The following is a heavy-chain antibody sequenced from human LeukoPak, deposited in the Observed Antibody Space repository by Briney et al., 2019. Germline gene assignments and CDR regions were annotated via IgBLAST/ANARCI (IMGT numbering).Heavy chain of an antibody. V-gene: IGHV1-2*02. J-gene: IGHJ4*02. CDR1: GYTFTGCF. CDR3: ARSAYNYGYVYFDH. D-gene: IGHD5-18*01. Sequence: ASVKVSCKASGYTFTGCFIHYVRQAPGQGLEWMGWIDPNSDNIRYSETFKDRVTITRDTSTNTAYMELSWLRSDDTAVYYCARSAYNYGYVYFDHWGQGTLVIVSS. CDR2: IDPNSDNI.